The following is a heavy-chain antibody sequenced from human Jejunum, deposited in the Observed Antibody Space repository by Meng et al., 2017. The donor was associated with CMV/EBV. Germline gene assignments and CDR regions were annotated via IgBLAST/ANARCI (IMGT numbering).Heavy chain of an antibody. D-gene: IGHD5-18*01. V-gene: IGHV4-39*07. J-gene: IGHJ4*02. CDR2: IYYSGST. CDR1: GGYFSSSNYY. Sequence: GGYFSSSNYYWGWIRQPPGKGLEWIGSIYYSGSTYYNPSLKSRVTISVDTSKNQFSLKLSSVTAADTAVYYCARGLGSYGSRIDYWGQGTRVTVSS. CDR3: ARGLGSYGSRIDY.